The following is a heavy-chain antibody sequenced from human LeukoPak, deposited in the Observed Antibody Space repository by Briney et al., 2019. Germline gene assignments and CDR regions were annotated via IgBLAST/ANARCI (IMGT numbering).Heavy chain of an antibody. D-gene: IGHD5-12*01. CDR2: INHSGST. V-gene: IGHV4-34*01. J-gene: IGHJ4*02. CDR1: GGSFSGYY. Sequence: SETLSLTCAVYGGSFSGYYWSWIRQPPGKALEWIGEINHSGSTNYNPSLKSRVTIPVDTPKNQFSLRLNSVTAADTAVYYCARGVAGYGPYDYWGQGTLVTVSS. CDR3: ARGVAGYGPYDY.